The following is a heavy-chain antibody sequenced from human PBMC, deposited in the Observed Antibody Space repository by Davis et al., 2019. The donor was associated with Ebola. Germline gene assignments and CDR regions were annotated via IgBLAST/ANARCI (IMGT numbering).Heavy chain of an antibody. J-gene: IGHJ4*02. Sequence: AASVKVSCKASGYTFTSYGISWVRQAPGQGLEWMGWISAYNGNTNYAQKLQGRVTMTRDTSTSTVYMELSSLRSEDTAVYYCARERYSGSPGDFDYWGQGTLVTVSS. D-gene: IGHD1-26*01. CDR2: ISAYNGNT. V-gene: IGHV1-18*01. CDR1: GYTFTSYG. CDR3: ARERYSGSPGDFDY.